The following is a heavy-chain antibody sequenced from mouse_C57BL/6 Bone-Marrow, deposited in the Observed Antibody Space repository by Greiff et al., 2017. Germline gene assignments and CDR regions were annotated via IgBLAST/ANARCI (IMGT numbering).Heavy chain of an antibody. V-gene: IGHV8-12*01. Sequence: QVTLKESGPGILQSSQTLSLTCSFSGFSLSTSGMGVSWIRQPSGKGLEWLAHIYWDDDKRYNPSLKSRLTISKDTSRNQVFLKITSVDTADTATYYCARNRVSRYSNSYAMDYWGQGTSVTVSS. CDR2: IYWDDDK. CDR1: GFSLSTSGMG. D-gene: IGHD2-5*01. CDR3: ARNRVSRYSNSYAMDY. J-gene: IGHJ4*01.